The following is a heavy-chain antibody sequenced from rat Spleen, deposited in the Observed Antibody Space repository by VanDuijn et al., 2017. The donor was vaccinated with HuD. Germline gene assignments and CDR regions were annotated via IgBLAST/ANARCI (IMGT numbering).Heavy chain of an antibody. V-gene: IGHV2S8*01. J-gene: IGHJ4*01. D-gene: IGHD1-9*01. CDR1: GFSLSNNG. CDR3: TRTGYNYVMDA. Sequence: QVQLKESGPGLVQPSQTLSLTCTVSGFSLSNNGVSWVRQPPGKGLEWIAAISSGGNTYYNSALKSRLSISRDTSKSQVFLKVNSLKTEDTGIYYCTRTGYNYVMDAWGQGASVTVSS. CDR2: ISSGGNT.